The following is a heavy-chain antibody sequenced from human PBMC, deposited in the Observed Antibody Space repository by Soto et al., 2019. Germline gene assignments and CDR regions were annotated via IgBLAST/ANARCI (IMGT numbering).Heavy chain of an antibody. D-gene: IGHD4-17*01. Sequence: ASVQVSCKASGYSFTTHGISWVRRAPGHGLEWMGWISAYNGDTHYVQRFQGRLTMTTDTSTSTAYMELRSLTSDDTAVYYCARDPPFSGILRGTPLMDVWGQGTTVTVSS. CDR3: ARDPPFSGILRGTPLMDV. CDR2: ISAYNGDT. V-gene: IGHV1-18*04. J-gene: IGHJ6*02. CDR1: GYSFTTHG.